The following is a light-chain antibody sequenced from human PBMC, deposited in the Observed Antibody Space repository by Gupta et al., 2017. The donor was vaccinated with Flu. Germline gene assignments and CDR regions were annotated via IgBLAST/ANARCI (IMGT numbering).Light chain of an antibody. V-gene: IGLV3-9*01. CDR3: QVWDSSTEV. CDR1: NIENRK. Sequence: WRGNNIENRKLHWYQEKPGQALVLVIYRDISRPAGSPERFSGSNSGNTATLTISGAQAGDEADYYCQVWDSSTEVFGGGTKLTVL. CDR2: RDI. J-gene: IGLJ2*01.